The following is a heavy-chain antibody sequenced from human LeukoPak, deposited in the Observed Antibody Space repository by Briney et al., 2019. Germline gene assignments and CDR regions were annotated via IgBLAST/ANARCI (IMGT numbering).Heavy chain of an antibody. Sequence: SETLSLTCIVSGGSISSSNYYWGWIRQPPGKGLEWIGTIYYTGSTYYNPSLKSRVTISVDTSKNQFSLKLSSVTAADTAVYYCAREGHQWNYILWYYYYMDVWGKGTTVTVSS. CDR2: IYYTGST. CDR3: AREGHQWNYILWYYYYMDV. CDR1: GGSISSSNYY. V-gene: IGHV4-39*07. D-gene: IGHD1-7*01. J-gene: IGHJ6*03.